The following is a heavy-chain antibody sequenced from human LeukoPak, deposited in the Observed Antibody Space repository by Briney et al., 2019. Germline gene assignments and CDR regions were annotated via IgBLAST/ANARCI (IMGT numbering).Heavy chain of an antibody. CDR1: GYTFTSYY. V-gene: IGHV1-46*01. CDR3: ARRSLAAGVFDY. CDR2: IDPSGGST. D-gene: IGHD6-13*01. J-gene: IGHJ4*02. Sequence: ASVKVSCKASGYTFTSYYMHWVRQAPGQGLEWMGVIDPSGGSTDYAQKFQGRVTMTRDRSTTTVYMELSSLTSEDTAVYFCARRSLAAGVFDYWGQGTLVTVSS.